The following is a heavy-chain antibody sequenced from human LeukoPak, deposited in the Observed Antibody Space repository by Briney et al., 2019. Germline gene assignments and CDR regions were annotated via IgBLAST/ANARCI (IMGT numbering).Heavy chain of an antibody. J-gene: IGHJ4*02. V-gene: IGHV3-23*01. CDR3: AKERDYGPADY. Sequence: GGSLRLSCVASGFIFNKHAMSWVRQAPGKGLEWVSGLSGSGSSTDYADSVKGRFTVSRDNSKNTLFLEMNSLRAEDTAIYYCAKERDYGPADYWGQGTLVTVSS. CDR1: GFIFNKHA. D-gene: IGHD4/OR15-4a*01. CDR2: LSGSGSST.